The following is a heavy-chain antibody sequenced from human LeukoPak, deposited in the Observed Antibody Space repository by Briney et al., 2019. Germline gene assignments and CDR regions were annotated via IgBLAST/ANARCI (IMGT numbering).Heavy chain of an antibody. CDR2: IKQDGSEK. CDR3: AREGWTWTFDY. D-gene: IGHD3/OR15-3a*01. J-gene: IGHJ4*02. V-gene: IGHV3-7*01. CDR1: GLTFSSYW. Sequence: GGSLRLSCAASGLTFSSYWMSWVRQAPGKGLEWVANIKQDGSEKYYVDSVKGRFTISRDNAKNSLYLQMNSLRAEDTAVYYCAREGWTWTFDYWGQGTLVTVSS.